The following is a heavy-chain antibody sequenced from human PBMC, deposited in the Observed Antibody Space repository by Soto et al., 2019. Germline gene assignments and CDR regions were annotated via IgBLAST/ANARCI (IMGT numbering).Heavy chain of an antibody. D-gene: IGHD3-22*01. CDR1: GFTFSNYG. Sequence: GGSLRLSCVASGFTFSNYGFHWVRQAPGKGLEWVATIAYDGSNEYYADSVKGRFSVSRDNAKNSLYLQMNSLRAEDTAVYYCARGDYYDISGPFSDAFDVWGQGTMVTVSS. V-gene: IGHV3-30*03. CDR2: IAYDGSNE. J-gene: IGHJ3*01. CDR3: ARGDYYDISGPFSDAFDV.